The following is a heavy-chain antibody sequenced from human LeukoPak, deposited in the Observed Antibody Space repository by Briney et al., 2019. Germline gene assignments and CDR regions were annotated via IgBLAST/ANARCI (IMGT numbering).Heavy chain of an antibody. D-gene: IGHD4-17*01. CDR1: GFTFSGSA. CDR2: IRSKANSYAT. CDR3: SYGDDFDY. J-gene: IGHJ4*02. Sequence: GGSLRLSCAASGFTFSGSAMHWVRQASGKGLEWVGRIRSKANSYATAYAASVKGRFTISRDDSKNTAYLQMNSLKTEDTAVYYCSYGDDFDYWGQGTLVTVSS. V-gene: IGHV3-73*01.